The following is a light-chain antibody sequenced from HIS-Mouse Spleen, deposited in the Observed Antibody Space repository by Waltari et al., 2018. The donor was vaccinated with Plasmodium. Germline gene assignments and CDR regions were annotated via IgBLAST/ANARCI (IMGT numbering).Light chain of an antibody. Sequence: QSLLTQPPSASGPPGQRVTTPCSATSSNIRGNTVTWYQQLPGTAPKRLIYSNNQRPSGVPDRFSGSKSGTSASLAISGLQSEDEADYYCAAWDDSLNGPVFGGGTKLTVL. CDR1: SSNIRGNT. CDR3: AAWDDSLNGPV. V-gene: IGLV1-44*01. J-gene: IGLJ3*02. CDR2: SNN.